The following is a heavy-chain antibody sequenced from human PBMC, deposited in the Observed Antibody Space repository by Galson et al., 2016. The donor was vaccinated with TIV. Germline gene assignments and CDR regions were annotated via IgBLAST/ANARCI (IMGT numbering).Heavy chain of an antibody. D-gene: IGHD5/OR15-5a*01. Sequence: QSGAEVKKPGESLRISCKGSGYSFTRYWINWVRQMPGKGLEWIGRIDPSDSYTNYSPSFQGHATISVDKSVDTAYLQWGSLKASDTAISYRARGVSSASAWLDPWGQGTLVSVSS. CDR2: IDPSDSYT. CDR3: ARGVSSASAWLDP. J-gene: IGHJ5*02. V-gene: IGHV5-10-1*01. CDR1: GYSFTRYW.